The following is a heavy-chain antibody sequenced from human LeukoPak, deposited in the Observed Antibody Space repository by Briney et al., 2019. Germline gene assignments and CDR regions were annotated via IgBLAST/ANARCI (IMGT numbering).Heavy chain of an antibody. V-gene: IGHV3-7*03. J-gene: IGHJ4*02. D-gene: IGHD1-26*01. CDR1: GFTFSSYW. CDR2: IKQDGSEK. CDR3: AKALGSYYFDY. Sequence: GGSLRLSCAASGFTFSSYWMSWVRQAPGKGLEWVANIKQDGSEKYYVDSVKGRFTISRDNSKNTLYLQMNSLRAEDTAVYYCAKALGSYYFDYWGQGTLVTVSS.